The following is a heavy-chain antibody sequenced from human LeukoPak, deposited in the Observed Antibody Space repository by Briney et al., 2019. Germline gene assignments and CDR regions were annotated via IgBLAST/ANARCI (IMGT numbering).Heavy chain of an antibody. Sequence: PGGSLRLSCAASGFTFSSYWMHWVRQAPGKGLVWVSRINSDGSSTSYADSVKGRFTISRDNAKNTLYLQMNSLRAEDTAVYYCARVAYYCSSTSCYVPFDYWGQGTLVTVSS. V-gene: IGHV3-74*01. CDR3: ARVAYYCSSTSCYVPFDY. D-gene: IGHD2-2*01. CDR2: INSDGSST. CDR1: GFTFSSYW. J-gene: IGHJ4*02.